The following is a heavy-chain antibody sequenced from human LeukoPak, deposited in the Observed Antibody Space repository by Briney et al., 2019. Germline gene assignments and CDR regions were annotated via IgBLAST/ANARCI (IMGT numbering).Heavy chain of an antibody. CDR2: MNPNSGNT. D-gene: IGHD4-11*01. CDR3: ARGHYSNRHDYWFDP. Sequence: ASVKVSCKASGYTFTSYDINWVRQATGQGLEWMGWMNPNSGNTGYAQKFQGRVTMTRNTSISTAYMELSSLRSEDTAVYYCARGHYSNRHDYWFDPWGQGTLVTDSS. J-gene: IGHJ5*02. CDR1: GYTFTSYD. V-gene: IGHV1-8*01.